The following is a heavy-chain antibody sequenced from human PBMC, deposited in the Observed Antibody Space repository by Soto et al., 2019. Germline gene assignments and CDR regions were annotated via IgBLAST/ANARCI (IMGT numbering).Heavy chain of an antibody. CDR2: ISGSGGST. CDR3: AKPVADCTNGVCYIPAQLYYYGMDV. V-gene: IGHV3-23*01. Sequence: PGGSLRLSCAASGFTFSSYAMSWVRQAPGKGLEWVSAISGSGGSTYYADSVKGRFTISRDNSKNTLYLQMNSLRAEDTAVYYCAKPVADCTNGVCYIPAQLYYYGMDVWGHGTTVTVSS. CDR1: GFTFSSYA. D-gene: IGHD2-8*01. J-gene: IGHJ6*02.